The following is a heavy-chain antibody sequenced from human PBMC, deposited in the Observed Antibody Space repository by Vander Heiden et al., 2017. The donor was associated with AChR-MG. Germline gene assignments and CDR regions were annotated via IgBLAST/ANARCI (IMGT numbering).Heavy chain of an antibody. Sequence: QLVQSGAELKQPGSSVNGSCKASGGPFSSYAISWVRQAPGQGLEWMGGIIPIFGTANYAQKFQGRVTITADESTSTAYMELSSLRSEDTAVYYCARVDTAMDKAYDYWGQGTLVTVSS. CDR1: GGPFSSYA. V-gene: IGHV1-69*12. D-gene: IGHD5-18*01. CDR3: ARVDTAMDKAYDY. J-gene: IGHJ4*02. CDR2: IIPIFGTA.